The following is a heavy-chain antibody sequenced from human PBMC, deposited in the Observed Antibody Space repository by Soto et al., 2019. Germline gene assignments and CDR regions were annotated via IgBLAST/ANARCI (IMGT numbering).Heavy chain of an antibody. D-gene: IGHD3-10*01. J-gene: IGHJ3*02. CDR2: IYYSGST. CDR3: ARDWSDYGSGRGAFDI. V-gene: IGHV4-39*07. Sequence: SETLSLTCPVSGGTISSGDYYWGWIRQPPGKGLEWIGSIYYSGSTYYNPSLKSRVTISVDTSKNQFSLKLSSVTAADTAVYYCARDWSDYGSGRGAFDIWGQGTMVTVSS. CDR1: GGTISSGDYY.